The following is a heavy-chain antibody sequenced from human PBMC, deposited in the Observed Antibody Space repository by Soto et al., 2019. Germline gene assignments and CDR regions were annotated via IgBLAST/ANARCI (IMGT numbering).Heavy chain of an antibody. CDR1: GFTFSSYA. D-gene: IGHD2-15*01. J-gene: IGHJ3*02. CDR2: ISGSGGST. CDR3: AKDRLYCSGGSCRSDAFDI. Sequence: GGSLRLSCAASGFTFSSYAMSWVRQAPGKGLEWVSTISGSGGSTFYADSVKGRFAISRDKSKNTLFLQMNSLRAEDTAVYYCAKDRLYCSGGSCRSDAFDIWGQGTMVTVSS. V-gene: IGHV3-23*01.